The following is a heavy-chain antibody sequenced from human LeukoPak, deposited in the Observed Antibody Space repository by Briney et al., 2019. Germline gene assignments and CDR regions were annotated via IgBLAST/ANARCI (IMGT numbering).Heavy chain of an antibody. CDR2: ISSSGSTI. CDR1: GFTFSSYE. CDR3: ARGPVKWFGDPVIVY. J-gene: IGHJ4*02. Sequence: PGGSLRLSCAASGFTFSSYEMNWVRQAPGKGLEWVSYISSSGSTIYYADSVKGRFTISRDNAKNSLYLQMNSLRAEDTAVYYCARGPVKWFGDPVIVYWGQGTLVTVSS. V-gene: IGHV3-48*03. D-gene: IGHD3-10*01.